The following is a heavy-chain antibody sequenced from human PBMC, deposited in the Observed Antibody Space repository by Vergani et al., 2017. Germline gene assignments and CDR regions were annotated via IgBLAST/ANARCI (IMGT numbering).Heavy chain of an antibody. J-gene: IGHJ3*02. CDR1: GYSFTSYW. CDR3: ARLRAMIVTHDAFDI. Sequence: EVQLVQSGAEVKKPGESLKISCKGSGYSFTSYWIGWVRQMPGKGLEWMGIIYPGDSDTRYSPSFQGQVTISAAKAISTAYLQWSSLKASDTAMYYCARLRAMIVTHDAFDIWGQGTMVTVSS. D-gene: IGHD3-22*01. CDR2: IYPGDSDT. V-gene: IGHV5-51*01.